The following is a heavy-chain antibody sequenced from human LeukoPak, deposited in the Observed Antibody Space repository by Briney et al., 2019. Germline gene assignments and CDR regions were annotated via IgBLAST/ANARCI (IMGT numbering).Heavy chain of an antibody. D-gene: IGHD5-12*01. Sequence: GASVKVSCKASGYTFTGYYMHWVRQAPGQVLEWMGWINPNSGGTNYAQKFQGRVTMTRDTSISTAYMELSRLRSDDTAVYYCAREYSGYDYGVDYWGQGTLVTVSS. CDR2: INPNSGGT. J-gene: IGHJ4*02. V-gene: IGHV1-2*02. CDR1: GYTFTGYY. CDR3: AREYSGYDYGVDY.